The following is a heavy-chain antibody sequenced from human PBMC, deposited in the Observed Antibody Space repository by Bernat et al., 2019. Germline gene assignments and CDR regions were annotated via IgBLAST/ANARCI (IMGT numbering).Heavy chain of an antibody. J-gene: IGHJ3*02. CDR1: GFTFSSSC. Sequence: EVQLVESGGGLVQPGGSLTLSCGASGFTFSSSCMSWVRRAPGKGLEWVANVKEDGSQKNYVDSVKGRFIISRDNAENSLYLQMNSLRAEDTAVYYCARDHYGGNYGAFDIWGQGTTVTVSS. V-gene: IGHV3-7*03. D-gene: IGHD4-23*01. CDR3: ARDHYGGNYGAFDI. CDR2: VKEDGSQK.